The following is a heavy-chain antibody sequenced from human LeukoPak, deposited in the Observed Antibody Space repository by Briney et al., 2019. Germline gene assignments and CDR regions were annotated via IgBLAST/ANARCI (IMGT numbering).Heavy chain of an antibody. CDR2: INPSGGST. CDR1: GYTFTGFY. V-gene: IGHV1-46*01. Sequence: ASVKVSCKASGYTFTGFYTHWVRQAPGQGHEWMGIINPSGGSTSYAQKFQGRVTMTRDTSTSTVYMKLSSLRSEDTAVYYCAREIGPIQLHLWGSAFDYWGQGTLVTVSS. D-gene: IGHD5-18*01. J-gene: IGHJ4*02. CDR3: AREIGPIQLHLWGSAFDY.